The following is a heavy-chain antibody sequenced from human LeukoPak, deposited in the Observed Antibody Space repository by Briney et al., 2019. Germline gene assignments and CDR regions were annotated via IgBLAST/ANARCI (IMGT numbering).Heavy chain of an antibody. CDR3: ARGLGSGSGYFGGGY. D-gene: IGHD3-22*01. J-gene: IGHJ4*02. Sequence: GGSLRLSCAASGFSFSNYGMNWVRQAPGRGLEWVAVISYDGSNKYYADSVKGRFTISRDNSKNTLYLQMNSLRAEDTAVYYCARGLGSGSGYFGGGYWGQGTLVTVSS. CDR1: GFSFSNYG. V-gene: IGHV3-30*03. CDR2: ISYDGSNK.